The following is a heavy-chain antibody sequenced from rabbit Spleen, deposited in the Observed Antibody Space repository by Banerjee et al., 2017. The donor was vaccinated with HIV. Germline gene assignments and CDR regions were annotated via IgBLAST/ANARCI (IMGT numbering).Heavy chain of an antibody. CDR3: ARDTSSSFSSYGMDL. D-gene: IGHD1-1*01. CDR2: IWTGSTSIT. Sequence: QSLEESGGGLVQPGASLTLTCTASGFSFSSGYDMCWVRQATGKGLEWIGTIWTGSTSITWYANWALGRFTISKTSSTTVTLQMTRLTAADTATYFCARDTSSSFSSYGMDLWGQGTLVTVS. V-gene: IGHV1S40*01. CDR1: GFSFSSGYD. J-gene: IGHJ6*01.